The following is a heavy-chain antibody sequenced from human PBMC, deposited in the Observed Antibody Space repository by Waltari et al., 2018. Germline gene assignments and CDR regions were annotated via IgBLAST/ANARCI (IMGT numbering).Heavy chain of an antibody. J-gene: IGHJ4*02. CDR2: ISVFNGHT. CDR1: GYTFTSYG. Sequence: QVQLVQSGNEVKKPGASVKVSCKASGYTFTSYGISWVRQAPGQGLEWMGWISVFNGHTNYAQRLQGRVSMTAYTSTSTSYMELRSLISDDTAVYYCARVPHRSTGWLQAPYNFDFWGQGTLVTVSS. V-gene: IGHV1-18*01. CDR3: ARVPHRSTGWLQAPYNFDF. D-gene: IGHD6-19*01.